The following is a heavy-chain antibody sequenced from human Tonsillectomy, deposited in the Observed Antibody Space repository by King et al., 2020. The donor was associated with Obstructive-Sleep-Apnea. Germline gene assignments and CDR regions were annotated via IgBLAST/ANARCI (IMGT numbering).Heavy chain of an antibody. D-gene: IGHD3-10*01. Sequence: VQLVESGGVVVQPGGSLRLSCVASGFTFDDYTMHWVRQAPGTGLDCVSLIVWYGVVTFYADSVKVRFTISRDNSKNSLYLQMNNLRTEDTALDYCAKGRSYYYYGMDVWGQGTTVTVSS. CDR1: GFTFDDYT. CDR2: IVWYGVVT. V-gene: IGHV3-43*01. J-gene: IGHJ6*02. CDR3: AKGRSYYYYGMDV.